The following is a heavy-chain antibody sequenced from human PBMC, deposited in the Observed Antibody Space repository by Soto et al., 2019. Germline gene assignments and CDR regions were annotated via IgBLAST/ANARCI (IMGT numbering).Heavy chain of an antibody. CDR2: IHHSGST. V-gene: IGHV4-4*02. D-gene: IGHD2-21*02. J-gene: IGHJ6*02. Sequence: QVQLQESGPGLVKPSGTLSLSCAVSGDSISRRNWWSWVRQSPGQGLEWIGEIHHSGSTNYNLSLKSRVTISIDKSKNHFSLRLTSGTAAATAVYYGPRATAVAYAIVDGVDVWGQGTAVTASS. CDR3: PRATAVAYAIVDGVDV. CDR1: GDSISRRNW.